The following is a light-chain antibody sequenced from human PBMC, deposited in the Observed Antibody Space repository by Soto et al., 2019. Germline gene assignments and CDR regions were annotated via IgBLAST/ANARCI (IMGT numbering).Light chain of an antibody. CDR1: QSVNTY. J-gene: IGKJ5*01. CDR2: DAS. CDR3: QQYDNLPIT. Sequence: DIQMTQSPSSLSAPVGDGVTITCRASQSVNTYLHWYQQKPGKAPKLLIYDASNLETGVPSRFSGSGSGTDFTFTISSLQPEDIATYYCQQYDNLPITFGQGTRMEIK. V-gene: IGKV1-33*01.